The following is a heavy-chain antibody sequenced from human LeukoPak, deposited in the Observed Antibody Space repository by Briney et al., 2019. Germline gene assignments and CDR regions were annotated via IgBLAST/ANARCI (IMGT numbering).Heavy chain of an antibody. CDR1: GFTFSSYE. J-gene: IGHJ3*02. CDR2: INSDVSRTNST. D-gene: IGHD2-15*01. V-gene: IGHV3-74*01. CDR3: AREHVVAGPYDAFDI. Sequence: GGSLRLSCAASGFTFSSYEMNWVRQAPGKGLVWVSRINSDVSRTNSTRYAESVKGRFTISRDNAKNTLYLQMNSLRAEDTAVYYCAREHVVAGPYDAFDIWGQGTMVTVSS.